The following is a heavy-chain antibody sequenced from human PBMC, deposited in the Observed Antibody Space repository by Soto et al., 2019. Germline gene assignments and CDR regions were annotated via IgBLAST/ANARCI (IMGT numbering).Heavy chain of an antibody. CDR3: ARQRLTYYDILTGLSTGWFDP. Sequence: SETLSLTCTVSGGSISSSSYYWGWIRQPPGKGLEWIGSIYYSGSTYYNPSLKSRVPISVDTSKNQFSLKLSSVTAADTAVYYCARQRLTYYDILTGLSTGWFDPWGQGTLVTVSS. CDR2: IYYSGST. V-gene: IGHV4-39*01. CDR1: GGSISSSSYY. D-gene: IGHD3-9*01. J-gene: IGHJ5*02.